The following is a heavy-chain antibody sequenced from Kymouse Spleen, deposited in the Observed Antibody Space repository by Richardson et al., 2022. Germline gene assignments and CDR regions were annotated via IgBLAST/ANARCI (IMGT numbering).Heavy chain of an antibody. J-gene: IGHJ6*02. CDR2: ISSSSSYI. CDR1: GFTFSSYS. Sequence: EVQLVESGGGLVKPGGSLRLSCAASGFTFSSYSMNWVRQAPGKGLEWVSSISSSSSYIYYADSVKGRFTISRDNAKNSLYLQMNSLRAEDTAVYYCAREESIAARGYGMDVWGQGTTVTVSS. V-gene: IGHV3-21*03. D-gene: IGHD6-6*01. CDR3: AREESIAARGYGMDV.